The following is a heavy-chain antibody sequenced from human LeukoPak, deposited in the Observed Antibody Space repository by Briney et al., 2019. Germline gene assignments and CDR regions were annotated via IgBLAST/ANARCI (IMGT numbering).Heavy chain of an antibody. V-gene: IGHV3-15*07. Sequence: GGSLRLSCAASGFTFSNAWMNWVRQAPGKGLEWVGRIKSKTDGGTTDCAAPVKGRFTISRDDSKNTLYLQMNSLRAEDTAVYYCARTKAPWNYVDYWGQGTLVTVSS. CDR1: GFTFSNAW. CDR3: ARTKAPWNYVDY. J-gene: IGHJ4*02. CDR2: IKSKTDGGTT. D-gene: IGHD1-14*01.